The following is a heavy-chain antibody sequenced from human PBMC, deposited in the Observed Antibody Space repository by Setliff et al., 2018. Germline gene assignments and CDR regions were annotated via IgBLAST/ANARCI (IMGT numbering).Heavy chain of an antibody. CDR3: ARERQGGFLEWAPFDS. CDR1: GGIIYDHW. V-gene: IGHV4-4*07. D-gene: IGHD3-3*01. Sequence: SDTLSLTCSVSGGIIYDHWWTWIRQPAGAGLEWIGRIYSDGSADYNPSLRSRVTISVDKSKNQFFLKLTSMTAADTALYFCARERQGGFLEWAPFDSWGQGVVVTVS. J-gene: IGHJ4*02. CDR2: IYSDGSA.